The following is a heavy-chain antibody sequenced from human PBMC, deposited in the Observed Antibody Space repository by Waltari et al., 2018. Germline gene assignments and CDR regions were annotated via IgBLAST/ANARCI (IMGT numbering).Heavy chain of an antibody. CDR3: AKDAFGNTYLDY. D-gene: IGHD3-10*01. J-gene: IGHJ4*02. CDR1: GFPLCHFG. CDR2: VWFDGSQQ. V-gene: IGHV3-30*02. Sequence: QVQLVESGGGVVQPGRSLRLSCAASGFPLCHFGMHWVRQAPGKGLEWVALVWFDGSQQYYADSVRGRFTISRDNSKRVLYLDMGSLRADDTAIYYCAKDAFGNTYLDYWGQGTLVTVSS.